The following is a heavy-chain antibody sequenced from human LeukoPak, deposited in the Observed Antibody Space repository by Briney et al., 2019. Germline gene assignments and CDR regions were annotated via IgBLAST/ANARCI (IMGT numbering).Heavy chain of an antibody. V-gene: IGHV4-39*01. D-gene: IGHD1-26*01. J-gene: IGHJ5*02. CDR3: ARHEYSGSYYGLSWFDP. CDR1: GGSISSSGYY. CDR2: IYYSGST. Sequence: SETLSLTCTVSGGSISSSGYYWGWIRQPPGKGLEWIASIYYSGSTYYNPSLKSRATISVDTSKNQLSLKLSSLTAADTAVYYCARHEYSGSYYGLSWFDPWGQGTLVTVSS.